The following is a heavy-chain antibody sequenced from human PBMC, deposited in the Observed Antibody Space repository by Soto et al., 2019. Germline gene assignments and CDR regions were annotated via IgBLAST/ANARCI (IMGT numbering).Heavy chain of an antibody. D-gene: IGHD2-2*02. CDR1: GFIFSGSA. Sequence: EVQLVESGGGLVQPGGSLKLSCAASGFIFSGSAIHWVRQASGKGLEWVGRIRSRANNFATSSAASVKGRFTFSRDDSKNTAYLQMNTLNPEDKAVYYCARGQGAAIGFCYYHGMDVWGQGTTVTVSS. CDR3: ARGQGAAIGFCYYHGMDV. J-gene: IGHJ6*02. CDR2: IRSRANNFAT. V-gene: IGHV3-73*02.